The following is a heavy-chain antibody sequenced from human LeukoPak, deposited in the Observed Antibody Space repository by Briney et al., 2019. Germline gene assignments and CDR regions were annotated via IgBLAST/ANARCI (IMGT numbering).Heavy chain of an antibody. CDR1: AFTFSTYS. J-gene: IGHJ4*02. CDR2: ISISSTYI. V-gene: IGHV3-21*04. D-gene: IGHD6-19*01. CDR3: ARAYNSGWYEDGPLDY. Sequence: GGSLRLSCAASAFTFSTYSMNWVRQAPGQGLDCVSSISISSTYIYYADSVKGRFTISRDNAKNSLYLQMNSLRADDTAVYYCARAYNSGWYEDGPLDYWGQGALVTVSS.